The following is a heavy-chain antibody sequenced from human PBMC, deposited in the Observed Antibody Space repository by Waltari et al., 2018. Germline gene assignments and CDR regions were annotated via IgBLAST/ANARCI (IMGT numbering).Heavy chain of an antibody. Sequence: QVQLVESGGGVVQPGGSLRLSCAASGFIFSSYGIHWVRQGPGKGLEWVAFIRYYGSNKDYADSVKGRFTISRDKSKNTLFLQMNSLRAEDTAVYYCAKWGANYFDYWGQGTLVTVSS. D-gene: IGHD1-26*01. V-gene: IGHV3-30*02. CDR3: AKWGANYFDY. CDR1: GFIFSSYG. J-gene: IGHJ4*02. CDR2: IRYYGSNK.